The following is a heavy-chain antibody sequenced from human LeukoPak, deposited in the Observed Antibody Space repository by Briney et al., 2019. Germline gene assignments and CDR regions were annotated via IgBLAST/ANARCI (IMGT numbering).Heavy chain of an antibody. J-gene: IGHJ3*02. D-gene: IGHD3-10*01. Sequence: GGSLRLSCAASGFTVSSNYMSWVRQAPGKGLEWVSVIYSGGSTYYADSVKGRFTISRDNSKNTLYLQMNSLRAEDTAVYYCARVVMVRGVTPDHDAFDIWGQGTMVTVSS. CDR1: GFTVSSNY. CDR2: IYSGGST. CDR3: ARVVMVRGVTPDHDAFDI. V-gene: IGHV3-53*01.